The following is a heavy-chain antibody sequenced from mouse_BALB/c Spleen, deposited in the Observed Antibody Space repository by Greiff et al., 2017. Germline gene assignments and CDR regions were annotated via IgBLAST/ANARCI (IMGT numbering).Heavy chain of an antibody. CDR2: FHPYNDDT. CDR3: ARQSDYGNYQFAY. Sequence: VHLVESGAELVKPGASVKMSCKAFGYTFTTYQIEWMKQKPGKSLEWIGNFHPYNDDTKYNEKFKGKAKWTVEKSSSTVYLELSRLTSDDSAVYYCARQSDYGNYQFAYWGQGTLVTVSA. V-gene: IGHV1-47*01. D-gene: IGHD2-1*01. J-gene: IGHJ3*01. CDR1: GYTFTTYQ.